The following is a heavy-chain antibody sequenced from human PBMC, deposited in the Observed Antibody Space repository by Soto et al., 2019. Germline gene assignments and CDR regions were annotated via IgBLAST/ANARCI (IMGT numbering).Heavy chain of an antibody. CDR1: GYTFTGHY. CDR2: IGPESGAT. Sequence: ASVTVSCKASGYTFTGHYIHWVRQAPEQGPEWMGEIGPESGATRYAQKFQGRVTMTRDMSITTVYMELNNLSPDDTAVYYCGRGRSGQIVVFYWGQGTPVTVSS. CDR3: GRGRSGQIVVFY. D-gene: IGHD1-26*01. J-gene: IGHJ4*02. V-gene: IGHV1-2*02.